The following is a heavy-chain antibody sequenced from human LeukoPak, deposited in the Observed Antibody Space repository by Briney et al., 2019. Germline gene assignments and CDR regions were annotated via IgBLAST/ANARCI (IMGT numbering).Heavy chain of an antibody. CDR1: GASISSYY. D-gene: IGHD6-19*01. CDR3: ALDSSGWSDDSFDI. J-gene: IGHJ3*02. V-gene: IGHV4-59*01. Sequence: SETLSLTCTVSGASISSYYWSWIRRPPGRGLEWIGYIYYTGSTNYNPSLKSRVTMSIDTSKNQFSLKLTSVTAADTAVYYCALDSSGWSDDSFDIWGQGTTVTVSS. CDR2: IYYTGST.